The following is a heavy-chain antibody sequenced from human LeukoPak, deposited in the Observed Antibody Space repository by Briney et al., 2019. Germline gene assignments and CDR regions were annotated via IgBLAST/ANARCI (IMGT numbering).Heavy chain of an antibody. D-gene: IGHD5-18*01. V-gene: IGHV4-4*07. CDR3: AREGYSYGYFDY. Sequence: SETLSLTCTVSGGSISSYYWSWIRQPAGKGLEWIGRIYTSGSTNYNPSLKGRVTISVDTSKNQFSLKLSSVTAADTAVYYCAREGYSYGYFDYWGQGTLVTVSS. CDR1: GGSISSYY. J-gene: IGHJ4*02. CDR2: IYTSGST.